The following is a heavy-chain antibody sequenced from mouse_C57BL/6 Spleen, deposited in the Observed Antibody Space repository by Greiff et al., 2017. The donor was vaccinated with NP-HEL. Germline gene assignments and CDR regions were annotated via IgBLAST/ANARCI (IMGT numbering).Heavy chain of an antibody. Sequence: QVQLQQPGAELVMPGASVKLSCKASGYTFTSYWMHWVKQRPGQGLEWIGEIDPSDSYTNYNQKFKGKSTLTVDKSSSTAYMQLSSLTSEDSAVFYCARSPHEYADLGDYWGHRTSVTVSS. CDR2: IDPSDSYT. CDR1: GYTFTSYW. CDR3: ARSPHEYADLGDY. V-gene: IGHV1-69*01. D-gene: IGHD5-1*01. J-gene: IGHJ4*01.